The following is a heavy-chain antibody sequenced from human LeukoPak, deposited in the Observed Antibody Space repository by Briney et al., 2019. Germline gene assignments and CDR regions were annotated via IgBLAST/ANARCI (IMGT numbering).Heavy chain of an antibody. D-gene: IGHD2-15*01. CDR2: ISGSGGST. J-gene: IGHJ3*02. Sequence: PGGSLRRSCGASTFTFSSYGMSWVRQAPGKGLEWVSAISGSGGSTYYADSVKGRFTISRDNSKNSLYLQMNSLRAEDTAVYYCAKDGYCSAGSCFSANDAFDIWGQGTMVTVSS. V-gene: IGHV3-23*01. CDR1: TFTFSSYG. CDR3: AKDGYCSAGSCFSANDAFDI.